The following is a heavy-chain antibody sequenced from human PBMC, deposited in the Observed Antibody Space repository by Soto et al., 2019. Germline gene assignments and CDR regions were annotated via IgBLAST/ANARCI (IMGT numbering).Heavy chain of an antibody. Sequence: QVQLQESGPGLVKPSQTLSLTCSVSGGLIRSGGYYWSWIRQHPGKGLEWIGYIYSSGSTYYNPSLKSRVTISVDTSENQFSLRLSSVTAADTAVYYCARVPTTPYGDYEYYFDYWGQGTLVTVSS. CDR2: IYSSGST. D-gene: IGHD4-17*01. V-gene: IGHV4-31*03. CDR1: GGLIRSGGYY. J-gene: IGHJ4*02. CDR3: ARVPTTPYGDYEYYFDY.